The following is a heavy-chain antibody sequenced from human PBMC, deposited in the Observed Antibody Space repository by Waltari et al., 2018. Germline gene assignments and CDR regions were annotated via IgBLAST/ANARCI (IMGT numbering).Heavy chain of an antibody. D-gene: IGHD2-21*01. J-gene: IGHJ6*03. CDR3: AKVVMSQRRIARGYMHV. V-gene: IGHV3-9*01. CDR2: ISRNGGDR. CDR1: GLPFDHSS. Sequence: EVQLVESVGTLVQPGRPLRLSCTASGLPFDHSSIHWVRQAPGKGRACVSGISRNGGDRAYADSVKGRFTSPIDNDKNSLYLQMNSPRPEHTALYDCAKVVMSQRRIARGYMHVWGKGTTGTVTS.